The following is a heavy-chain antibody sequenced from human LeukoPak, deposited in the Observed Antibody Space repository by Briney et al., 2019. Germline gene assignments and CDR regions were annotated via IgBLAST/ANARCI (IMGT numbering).Heavy chain of an antibody. J-gene: IGHJ6*02. CDR2: IYPGDSDT. CDR3: ARLFTYYYDSSGRPDYYYYGMDV. Sequence: GESLKISCKGSGYSFTSYWIGWVRQMPGKGLEWMGIIYPGDSDTRYSPSFQGQVTISADKSISTAYLQWSSLKASDTAMYYCARLFTYYYDSSGRPDYYYYGMDVWGQGTTVTVSS. V-gene: IGHV5-51*01. D-gene: IGHD3-22*01. CDR1: GYSFTSYW.